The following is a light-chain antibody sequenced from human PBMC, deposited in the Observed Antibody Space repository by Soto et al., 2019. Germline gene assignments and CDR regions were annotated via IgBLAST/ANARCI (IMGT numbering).Light chain of an antibody. CDR1: SSDVGAYDY. CDR3: TPCAPGTTWV. CDR2: EVS. Sequence: QSALTQPASVSGSPGQSITISCSGTSSDVGAYDYVSWYQQHPGKALKLLIYEVSNRPSGVSNRFSATKSANTASLTISGLQADDEADYYCTPCAPGTTWVFGGGSKLTVL. V-gene: IGLV2-14*01. J-gene: IGLJ3*02.